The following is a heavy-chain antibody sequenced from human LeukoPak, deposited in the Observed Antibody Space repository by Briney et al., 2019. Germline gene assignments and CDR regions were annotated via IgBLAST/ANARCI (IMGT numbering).Heavy chain of an antibody. D-gene: IGHD3-22*01. CDR2: IYTSGST. CDR1: GGSISNYY. Sequence: SETLSLTCTVSGGSISNYYCNWIRQPVGKGLEWIGRIYTSGSTKYNPSLKSRVTTSVDTSNNQFSLKLSSVTAADTAVYYCARGYGYDSTPFDYWGQGTLVTVSS. CDR3: ARGYGYDSTPFDY. J-gene: IGHJ4*02. V-gene: IGHV4-4*07.